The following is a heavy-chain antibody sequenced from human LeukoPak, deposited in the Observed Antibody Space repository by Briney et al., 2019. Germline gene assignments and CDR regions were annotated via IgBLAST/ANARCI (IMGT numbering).Heavy chain of an antibody. Sequence: SVRGRFAISRDNAKNSLYLQMNSLSAEDTAVYYCVRESHWSFDYCGQGSLVTVSS. V-gene: IGHV3-21*01. J-gene: IGHJ4*02. CDR3: VRESHWSFDY.